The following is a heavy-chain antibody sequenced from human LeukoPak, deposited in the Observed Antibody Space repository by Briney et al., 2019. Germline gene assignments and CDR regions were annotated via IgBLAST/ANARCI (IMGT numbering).Heavy chain of an antibody. V-gene: IGHV4-4*02. Sequence: SWVRQAPGKGLEWIGEIYHSGSTNYNPSLKSRVTISVDKSKNQFSLKLSSVTAADTAVYYCARSESARELLIDYWGQGTLVTVSS. D-gene: IGHD1-26*01. J-gene: IGHJ4*02. CDR3: ARSESARELLIDY. CDR2: IYHSGST.